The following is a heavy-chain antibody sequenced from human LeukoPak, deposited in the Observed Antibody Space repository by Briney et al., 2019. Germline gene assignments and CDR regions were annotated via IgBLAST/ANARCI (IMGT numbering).Heavy chain of an antibody. J-gene: IGHJ4*02. CDR3: ASGGIAVAGTGNSFDY. CDR2: INHSGST. D-gene: IGHD6-19*01. V-gene: IGHV4-34*01. CDR1: GGSFSGYY. Sequence: PSETLSLTCAVYGGSFSGYYWSWTRQPPGKGLEWIGEINHSGSTNYNPSLKSRVTISVDTSKNQFSLKLSSVTAADTAVYYCASGGIAVAGTGNSFDYWGQGTLVTVSS.